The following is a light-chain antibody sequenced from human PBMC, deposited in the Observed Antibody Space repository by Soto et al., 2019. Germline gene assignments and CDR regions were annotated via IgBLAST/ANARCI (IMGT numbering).Light chain of an antibody. CDR2: GAS. Sequence: EIVLTQSPGTLSLSPGERATLSCRASQSLSSSYLAWYQQKHGQAPRLLIYGASSRATGIPARFSGSWSGTDFTLTISRLEPEDFAVYYCQQYGSSPTFGGGTRWISN. V-gene: IGKV3-20*01. CDR1: QSLSSSY. CDR3: QQYGSSPT. J-gene: IGKJ4*01.